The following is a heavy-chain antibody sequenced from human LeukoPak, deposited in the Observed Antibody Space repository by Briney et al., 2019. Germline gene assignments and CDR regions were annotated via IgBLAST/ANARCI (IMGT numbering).Heavy chain of an antibody. V-gene: IGHV3-49*04. CDR2: IRSKAYGGTT. CDR3: TRDQTPYY. Sequence: GGSLRLSCAASGFTFGDYAMTWVRQAPGKGLEWAGFIRSKAYGGTTEYAASVKGRFTISKDDSKIIAYLQMNSLKAEDTAVYYCTRDQTPYYWGQGTLVTVSS. J-gene: IGHJ4*02. CDR1: GFTFGDYA.